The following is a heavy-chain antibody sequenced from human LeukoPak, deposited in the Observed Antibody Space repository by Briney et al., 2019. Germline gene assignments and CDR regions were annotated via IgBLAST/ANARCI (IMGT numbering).Heavy chain of an antibody. Sequence: PSETLSLTCTVSGGSISSYYWSWIRQPAGKGLEWIGRIYTSGSTNYNPSLKSRVTMSVDTSKNQFTLQLKSVTPEDTAVYYCARTNHCRDSSSCYGDLDYWGQGTLVTVSS. CDR2: IYTSGST. J-gene: IGHJ4*02. CDR3: ARTNHCRDSSSCYGDLDY. D-gene: IGHD2-2*01. CDR1: GGSISSYY. V-gene: IGHV4-4*07.